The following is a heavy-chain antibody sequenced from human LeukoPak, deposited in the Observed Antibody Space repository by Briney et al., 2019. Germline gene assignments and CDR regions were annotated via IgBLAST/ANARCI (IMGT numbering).Heavy chain of an antibody. D-gene: IGHD5-24*01. CDR3: ERDQGYCRDGYNHFDY. V-gene: IGHV1-69*04. CDR1: GGTFSSYA. J-gene: IGHJ4*02. Sequence: ASVKVSCKASGGTFSSYAISWVRQAPGQGLEWMGRIIPILGIANYAQKFQGRVTITADKSTSTAYMELSSLCPEETSVYYCERDQGYCRDGYNHFDYWGQGTLVTVSS. CDR2: IIPILGIA.